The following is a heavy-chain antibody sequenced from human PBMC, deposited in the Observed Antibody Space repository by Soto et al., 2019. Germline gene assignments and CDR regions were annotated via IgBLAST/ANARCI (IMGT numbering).Heavy chain of an antibody. CDR1: GGSISSGDYY. Sequence: PSETLSLTCTVSGGSISSGDYYWSWIRQPPGKGLEWIGYIYYSGSTYYNPSLKSRVTISVDTSKNQFSLKLSSVTAADTAVYYCAREGLPGGEKWDYYYYGMDVWGQGTTVTVSS. CDR2: IYYSGST. CDR3: AREGLPGGEKWDYYYYGMDV. V-gene: IGHV4-30-4*01. J-gene: IGHJ6*02. D-gene: IGHD1-26*01.